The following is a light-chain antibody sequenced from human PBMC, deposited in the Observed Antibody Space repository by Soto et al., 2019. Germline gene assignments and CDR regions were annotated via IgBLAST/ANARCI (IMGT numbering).Light chain of an antibody. Sequence: EFVLTQSPATLSLSPGERATLSCRASQSVNTYLAWYQQKPGQAPRLLIYDVSNRATGIPARFSGSGSGTDFTLTISSLEPEDFAVYYCQHYANWPLTFGGGTRVESK. CDR3: QHYANWPLT. V-gene: IGKV3-11*01. CDR2: DVS. CDR1: QSVNTY. J-gene: IGKJ4*01.